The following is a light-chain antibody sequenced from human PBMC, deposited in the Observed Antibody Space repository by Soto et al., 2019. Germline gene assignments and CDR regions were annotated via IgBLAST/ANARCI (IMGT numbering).Light chain of an antibody. CDR2: GAS. CDR1: QSVRSN. Sequence: ETVMTQSPATLPVSPGERATLSCRASQSVRSNLAWYQQKPGQAPRLLIYGASTRATGVPARFSGSGSGTEFTLTISSLQSEDFAVYYCQQYNNWPRTFGQGTKVDIK. V-gene: IGKV3-15*01. CDR3: QQYNNWPRT. J-gene: IGKJ1*01.